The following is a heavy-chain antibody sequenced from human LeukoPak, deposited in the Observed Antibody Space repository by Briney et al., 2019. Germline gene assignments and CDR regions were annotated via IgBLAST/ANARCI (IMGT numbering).Heavy chain of an antibody. J-gene: IGHJ6*03. D-gene: IGHD6-19*01. CDR3: AKGSKAVLFTRDHYMDV. Sequence: GGSLRLSCAASGFTFSSYWMSWVRQAPVKGLEWVAHIKQDGSEKYYVDSVKGRFTISRDNAKNSLYLQMNSLRAEDTAVYFCAKGSKAVLFTRDHYMDVWGKGTTVTISS. CDR2: IKQDGSEK. CDR1: GFTFSSYW. V-gene: IGHV3-7*03.